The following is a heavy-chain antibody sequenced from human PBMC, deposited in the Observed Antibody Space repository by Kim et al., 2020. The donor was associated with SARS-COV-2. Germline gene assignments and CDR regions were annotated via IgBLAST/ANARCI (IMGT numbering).Heavy chain of an antibody. CDR3: ARNGRWTYYARYYFDF. V-gene: IGHV3-23*03. Sequence: DSVKGRFTIARDDSKSTLYLQMSSLRAEDTAVYYCARNGRWTYYARYYFDFWGQGALVTVSS. D-gene: IGHD1-26*01. J-gene: IGHJ4*02.